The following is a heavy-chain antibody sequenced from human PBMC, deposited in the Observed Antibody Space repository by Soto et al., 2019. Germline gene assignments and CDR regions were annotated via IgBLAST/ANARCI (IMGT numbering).Heavy chain of an antibody. CDR1: GYTFTRYG. J-gene: IGHJ6*02. CDR2: INTYNGNT. Sequence: QVQLVQSGAEVKNPGASVKVSCKASGYTFTRYGIGWARQAPGQGLEWMGGINTYNGNTNYAQNDQGRGTLTTHTSTSTAYMELRRLRSNDTAIYYCAMVDVYVTPSPQDVWGQGTTVIVSS. D-gene: IGHD3-16*01. V-gene: IGHV1-18*01. CDR3: AMVDVYVTPSPQDV.